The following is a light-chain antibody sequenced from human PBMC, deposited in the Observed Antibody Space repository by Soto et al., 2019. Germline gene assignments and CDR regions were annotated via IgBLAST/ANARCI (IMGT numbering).Light chain of an antibody. CDR3: QQYGSSPRT. Sequence: EIVLTQSPATLSSSPGDRATLSCRASQSISSYLAWYQQKPGQAPRLLIYDASRRATGIADRFSGSGSGTDFTLTISRLEPEDFALYYCQQYGSSPRTFGQGTQVDIK. CDR2: DAS. CDR1: QSISSY. J-gene: IGKJ1*01. V-gene: IGKV3-20*01.